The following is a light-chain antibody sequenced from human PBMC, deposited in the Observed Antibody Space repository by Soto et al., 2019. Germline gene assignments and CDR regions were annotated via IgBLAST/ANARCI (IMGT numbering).Light chain of an antibody. V-gene: IGLV1-51*01. J-gene: IGLJ1*01. Sequence: QSVLTQPPSVSATPGQKVIISCSGSNSNIGRNYVAWYQQLPGTAPKVLIYENNKRPSGIPDRFSGAKSGTSATLGINGLQTGGEADYYCGTWDRSLTTSYVFGTGTKVTVL. CDR1: NSNIGRNY. CDR3: GTWDRSLTTSYV. CDR2: ENN.